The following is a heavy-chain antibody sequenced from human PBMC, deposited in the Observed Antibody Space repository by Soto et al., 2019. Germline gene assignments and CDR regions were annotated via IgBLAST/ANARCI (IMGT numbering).Heavy chain of an antibody. CDR1: GFTFSSYA. V-gene: IGHV3-23*01. CDR2: ISGSGGST. Sequence: GGSLRLSCAASGFTFSSYAMSWVRQAPGKGLEWVSAISGSGGSTYYADSVKGRFTISRDNSKNTLYLQMNSLRAEDTAAYYCAKVWHCSSTSCYADYYYGMDVWGQGTTVTVSS. CDR3: AKVWHCSSTSCYADYYYGMDV. J-gene: IGHJ6*02. D-gene: IGHD2-2*01.